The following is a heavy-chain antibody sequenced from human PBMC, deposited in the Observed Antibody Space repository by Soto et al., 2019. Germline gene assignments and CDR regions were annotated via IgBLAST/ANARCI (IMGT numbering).Heavy chain of an antibody. CDR3: ARTETKPYYYHYGIAV. CDR2: IYYSGST. CDR1: GGSISSYY. Sequence: SETLSLTCTVSGGSISSYYWSWIRQPPGKGLEWIGYIYYSGSTNYNPSLKSRVTISVDTSKNQFSLKLSSVTAADTAVYYCARTETKPYYYHYGIAVWAQRTTVPVSS. J-gene: IGHJ6*02. V-gene: IGHV4-59*01.